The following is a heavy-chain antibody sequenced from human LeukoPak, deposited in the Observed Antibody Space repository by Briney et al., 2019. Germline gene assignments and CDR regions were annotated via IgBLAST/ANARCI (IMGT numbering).Heavy chain of an antibody. V-gene: IGHV4-59*01. CDR3: ARVTSSGWYLFDY. D-gene: IGHD6-19*01. CDR2: IYYSGST. Sequence: NPSETLSLTCTDSGGSISSYYWSWIRQPPGKGLEWIGYIYYSGSTNYNPSLKSRVTISVDTSKNQFSLKLSSVTAADTAVYYCARVTSSGWYLFDYWGQGTLVTVSS. CDR1: GGSISSYY. J-gene: IGHJ4*02.